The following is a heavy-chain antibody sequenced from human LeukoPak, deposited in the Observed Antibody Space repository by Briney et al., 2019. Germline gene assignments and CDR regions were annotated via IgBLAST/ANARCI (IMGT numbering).Heavy chain of an antibody. J-gene: IGHJ5*02. V-gene: IGHV1-8*01. CDR1: GYTLTSYD. CDR2: MNPNSGNT. D-gene: IGHD4-11*01. CDR3: ARVTGYSNWFDP. Sequence: ASVKVSCKASGYTLTSYDINWVRQATGQGLEWMGWMNPNSGNTGYAQKFQGRVTMTRNTSISTAYMELSSLRSEDTAVYYCARVTGYSNWFDPWGQGTLVTVSS.